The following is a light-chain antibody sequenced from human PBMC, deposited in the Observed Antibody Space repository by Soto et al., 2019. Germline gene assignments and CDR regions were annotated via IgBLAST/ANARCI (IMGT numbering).Light chain of an antibody. J-gene: IGLJ2*01. V-gene: IGLV2-14*01. Sequence: QSALTQPASVSGSRGQSITISCTGTGSDVGGYNSVSWYQQHPGKAPKLMIYDVSNRPSGVSNRFSGSKSGNTASLTISGLQTEDEADYHCSSYTTTTAVFGGGTKLTVL. CDR3: SSYTTTTAV. CDR1: GSDVGGYNS. CDR2: DVS.